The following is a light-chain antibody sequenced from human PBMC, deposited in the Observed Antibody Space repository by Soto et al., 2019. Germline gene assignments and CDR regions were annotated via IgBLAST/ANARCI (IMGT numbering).Light chain of an antibody. CDR3: QQYDNPP. V-gene: IGKV1-33*01. CDR2: DAS. CDR1: QDISNY. J-gene: IGKJ4*01. Sequence: DIQMTQSPSSLSASVGDRVTITCQASQDISNYLNWYQQKPGKAPKLLIYDASNLETGVPSRFSGSGSGTEFTFTISSLQPEDIATYYCQQYDNPPFGGGTKVEIK.